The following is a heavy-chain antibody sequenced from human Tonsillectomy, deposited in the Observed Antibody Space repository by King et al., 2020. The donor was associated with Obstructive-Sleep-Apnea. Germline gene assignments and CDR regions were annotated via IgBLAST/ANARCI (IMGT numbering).Heavy chain of an antibody. CDR3: ARLRGSGWYSDY. D-gene: IGHD6-19*01. V-gene: IGHV4-34*01. CDR2: INHSGSP. J-gene: IGHJ4*02. CDR1: GGSFSGYS. Sequence: VQLQQWGAGLLKPSETLSLTCAVYGGSFSGYSWSWIRQPPGKGLEGIGDINHSGSPHHNPSLKNLDTISVETSKNQFSLKQSSVTAPDTAVYYCARLRGSGWYSDYWGQGTLVTVSS.